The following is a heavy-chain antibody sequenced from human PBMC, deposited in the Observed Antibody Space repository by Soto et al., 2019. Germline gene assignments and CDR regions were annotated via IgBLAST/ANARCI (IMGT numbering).Heavy chain of an antibody. Sequence: QVQLVQSGAEVKKPGASVKVSCKASGYTFTSYGISWVRQAPGQGLEWMGWIGAYNGNTNYAQKLQGRVTMTTDTATTTAYMELRSRTSDDTAVYYCARDQRGRAWHGEDYWGQGPLVTVSS. V-gene: IGHV1-18*01. D-gene: IGHD3-10*01. J-gene: IGHJ4*02. CDR1: GYTFTSYG. CDR2: IGAYNGNT. CDR3: ARDQRGRAWHGEDY.